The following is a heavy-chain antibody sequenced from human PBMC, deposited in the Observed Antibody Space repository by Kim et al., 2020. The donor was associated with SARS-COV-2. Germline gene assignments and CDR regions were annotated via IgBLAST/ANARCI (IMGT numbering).Heavy chain of an antibody. CDR2: ISYDGSNK. Sequence: GGSLRLSCAASGFTFSSYGMHWVRQAPGKGLEWVAVISYDGSNKYYADSVKGRFTISRDNSKNTLYLQMNSLRAEDTAVYYCAKGDLGFGGVIVNFDYWGQGTLVTVSS. V-gene: IGHV3-30*18. CDR1: GFTFSSYG. D-gene: IGHD3-16*02. J-gene: IGHJ4*02. CDR3: AKGDLGFGGVIVNFDY.